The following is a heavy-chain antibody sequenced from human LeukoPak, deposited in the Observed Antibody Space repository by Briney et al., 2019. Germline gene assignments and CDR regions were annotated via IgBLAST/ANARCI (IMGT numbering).Heavy chain of an antibody. CDR2: VSYDGSNT. CDR3: ARDWGDLLAFGP. V-gene: IGHV3-30*03. D-gene: IGHD3-3*01. J-gene: IGHJ5*02. Sequence: GGSLRLSCVASGFTFNAYAMHWVRQSPGKGLEWVAVVSYDGSNTNYADSVRGRFTVSRDNSKNTVYLELQSLTTDDTAVLYCARDWGDLLAFGPWGQGTLVIVSS. CDR1: GFTFNAYA.